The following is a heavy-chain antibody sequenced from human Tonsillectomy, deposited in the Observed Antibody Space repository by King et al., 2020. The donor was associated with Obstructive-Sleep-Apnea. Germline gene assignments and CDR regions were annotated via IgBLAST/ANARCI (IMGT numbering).Heavy chain of an antibody. CDR1: GFSFSSFT. J-gene: IGHJ5*02. CDR3: VTGGLPGTGPA. D-gene: IGHD1-7*01. CDR2: ISSSGSYI. V-gene: IGHV3-21*01. Sequence: VQLVESGGGLVKPGGSLRLSCAASGFSFSSFTMNWVRQAPGKGLEWVASISSSGSYIYYRDSVKGRFAVSRDNAENSLFLHMNSLSIEDTAVFYCVTGGLPGTGPAWGQGTLVTVSS.